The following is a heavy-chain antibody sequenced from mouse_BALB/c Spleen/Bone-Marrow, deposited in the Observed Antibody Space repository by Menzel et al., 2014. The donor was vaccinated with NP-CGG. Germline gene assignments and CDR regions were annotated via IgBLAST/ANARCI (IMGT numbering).Heavy chain of an antibody. V-gene: IGHV1S56*01. CDR3: ATYDY. Sequence: VKLQESGPELVKPGASVRISCKASGYTFXSYYIHWVKQRPGQGLEWIGWIYPGNVNTKYNEKFKGKATLTADKSSSTAYMQLSSLTSEDSAVYFCATYDYWGQGTTLTVSS. CDR1: GYTFXSYY. J-gene: IGHJ2*01. CDR2: IYPGNVNT.